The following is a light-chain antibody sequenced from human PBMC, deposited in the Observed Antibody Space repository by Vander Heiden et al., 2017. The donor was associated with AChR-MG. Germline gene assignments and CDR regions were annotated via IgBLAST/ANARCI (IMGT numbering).Light chain of an antibody. Sequence: QSALTQPASVSGSPGQSITISSTGTSSDVGGYNYVSWYQQHPGKAPKLMIYDVSNRPSGVSNRFPGSKSGNTASLTISGLQAEDEADYYCSSYTSSSTPSVVFGGGTKLTVL. CDR3: SSYTSSSTPSVV. CDR1: SSDVGGYNY. J-gene: IGLJ2*01. CDR2: DVS. V-gene: IGLV2-14*01.